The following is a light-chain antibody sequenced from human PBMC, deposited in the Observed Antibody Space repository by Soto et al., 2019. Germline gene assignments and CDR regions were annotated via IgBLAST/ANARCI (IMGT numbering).Light chain of an antibody. CDR3: QCGYSTKLT. J-gene: IGKJ4*01. V-gene: IGKV1-39*02. Sequence: DIQMTQSPSFLSASVGDRVTITCRASQSISSYLNWYQQKPGKAPKLLIYAASSLQSGVPSRFSGSGSGTDFTLTISSLQPEEFATYYCQCGYSTKLTFGGGTKVEIK. CDR1: QSISSY. CDR2: AAS.